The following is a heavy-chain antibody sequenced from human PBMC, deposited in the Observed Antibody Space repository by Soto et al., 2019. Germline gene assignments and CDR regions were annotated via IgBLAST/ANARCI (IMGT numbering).Heavy chain of an antibody. CDR1: GVTVSSYG. D-gene: IGHD5-18*01. CDR3: AKEIIEDTAMVTGIDY. CDR2: ISYDGSNK. V-gene: IGHV3-30*18. Sequence: GGSLRLCCAASGVTVSSYGMHWVRQAPGKGLEWVAVISYDGSNKYYADSVKGRFTISRDNSKNTLYLQMNSLRAEDTAVYYCAKEIIEDTAMVTGIDYWGQGTLVTVSS. J-gene: IGHJ4*02.